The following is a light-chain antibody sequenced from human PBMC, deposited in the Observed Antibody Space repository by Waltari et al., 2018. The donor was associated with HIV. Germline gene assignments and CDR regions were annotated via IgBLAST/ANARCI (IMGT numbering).Light chain of an antibody. J-gene: IGKJ2*01. CDR3: LQYYTSPYT. CDR2: WAS. CDR1: QSVLYNSNNKNY. V-gene: IGKV4-1*01. Sequence: DIVMTQSPDSLAVSLGERATINCKSSQSVLYNSNNKNYLAWYQQKPGQPPKLLIYWASTRVSGVPDRFSGSGSGTDFTLTITSLQAEDVAVYYCLQYYTSPYTFGQGANLEIK.